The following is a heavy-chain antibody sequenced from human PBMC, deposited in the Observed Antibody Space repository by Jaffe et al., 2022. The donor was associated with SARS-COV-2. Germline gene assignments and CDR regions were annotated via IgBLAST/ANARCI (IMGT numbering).Heavy chain of an antibody. CDR1: GYTFTSYD. J-gene: IGHJ3*02. V-gene: IGHV1-8*01. D-gene: IGHD3-22*01. Sequence: QVQLVQSGAEVKKPGASVKVSCKASGYTFTSYDINWVRQATGQGLEWMGWMNPNSGNTGYAQKFQGRVTMTRNTSISTAYMELSSLRSEDTAVYYCARYYYDSSGYLFSDAFDIWGQGTMVTVSS. CDR2: MNPNSGNT. CDR3: ARYYYDSSGYLFSDAFDI.